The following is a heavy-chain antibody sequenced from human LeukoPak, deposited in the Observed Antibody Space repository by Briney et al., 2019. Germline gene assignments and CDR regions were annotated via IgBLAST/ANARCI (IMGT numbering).Heavy chain of an antibody. Sequence: PGGSLRLSCAASGFTFSDYYMSWIRQAPGKGLEWVSYISSSGSTIYYADSVKGRFTISRDNAKNSLYLQMNSLRAEDTAVYYCAKTRKTYYYGSGSYSLNYYMDVWGKGTTVTISS. CDR2: ISSSGSTI. D-gene: IGHD3-10*01. CDR3: AKTRKTYYYGSGSYSLNYYMDV. CDR1: GFTFSDYY. V-gene: IGHV3-11*04. J-gene: IGHJ6*03.